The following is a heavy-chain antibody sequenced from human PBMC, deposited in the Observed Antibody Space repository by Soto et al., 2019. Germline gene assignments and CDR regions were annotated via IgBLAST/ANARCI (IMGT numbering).Heavy chain of an antibody. D-gene: IGHD6-19*01. CDR1: GYTFTSYA. Sequence: QVQLVQSGAEVKQPGASVKVSCKASGYTFTSYAMHWVRQAPGQRLEWMGWINAGNGNTKYSQKFQGRVTITRDTSASTAYMELSSLRSEDTAVYYCARYSGDYYYMDVWGKGTTVTVSS. V-gene: IGHV1-3*01. CDR2: INAGNGNT. CDR3: ARYSGDYYYMDV. J-gene: IGHJ6*03.